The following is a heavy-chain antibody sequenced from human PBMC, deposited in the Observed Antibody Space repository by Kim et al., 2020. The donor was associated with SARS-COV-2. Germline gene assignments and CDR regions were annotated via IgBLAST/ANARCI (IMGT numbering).Heavy chain of an antibody. J-gene: IGHJ6*02. CDR1: GFTFSSYA. D-gene: IGHD1-20*01. V-gene: IGHV3-33*06. CDR2: IWYDGSNK. CDR3: AKEGTREYNWNDVWDLDRPALRNDGVGMDV. Sequence: GGSLRLSCAASGFTFSSYAMHWVRQAPGKGLEWVAVIWYDGSNKYYADSVKGRFTISRDNSKNTLYLQMNSLRAEDTAVYYCAKEGTREYNWNDVWDLDRPALRNDGVGMDVWGQGTTVTVSS.